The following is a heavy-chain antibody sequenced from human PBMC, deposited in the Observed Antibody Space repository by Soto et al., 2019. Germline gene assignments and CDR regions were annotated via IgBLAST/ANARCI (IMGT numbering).Heavy chain of an antibody. CDR3: GSLTGGGSTVTTSGDDAFDI. J-gene: IGHJ3*02. D-gene: IGHD4-4*01. CDR2: IYYSGST. CDR1: GGSISSGGYY. V-gene: IGHV4-31*03. Sequence: QVQLQESGPGLVKPSQTLSLTCTVSGGSISSGGYYWSWIRQHPGKGLEWIGYIYYSGSTYYNPSLKRRVTISVDTSKDPFSPKRSSGTAADTAVYFCGSLTGGGSTVTTSGDDAFDIWGQGTMVTVSS.